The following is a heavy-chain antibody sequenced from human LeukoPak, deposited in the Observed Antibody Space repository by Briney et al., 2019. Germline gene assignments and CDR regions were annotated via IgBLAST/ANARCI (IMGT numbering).Heavy chain of an antibody. CDR1: GFTFSSYG. CDR2: IWYGGSNK. Sequence: GGSLRLSCAASGFTFSSYGMHWVRQAPGKGLEWVAVIWYGGSNKYYADSVEGRFTISRDNSKNTLYLQMNSLRAEDTAVYYCAHGGRDSSSWTFDYWGQGTLVTVSS. CDR3: AHGGRDSSSWTFDY. V-gene: IGHV3-33*01. J-gene: IGHJ4*02. D-gene: IGHD6-13*01.